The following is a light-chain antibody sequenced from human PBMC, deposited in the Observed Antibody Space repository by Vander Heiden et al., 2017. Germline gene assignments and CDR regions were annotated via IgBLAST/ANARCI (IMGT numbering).Light chain of an antibody. CDR3: SSYTSSSTLV. CDR1: SSDVGGYNS. Sequence: SALTQPASVSGSPGQSIALSCTGTSSDVGGYNSVSWYQQHPGKAPKLVIYDVTYRPSGVSNRFSGSKSGNTAFLTISGLQNEDEADYYCSSYTSSSTLVFGTGTKVTVL. V-gene: IGLV2-14*03. J-gene: IGLJ1*01. CDR2: DVT.